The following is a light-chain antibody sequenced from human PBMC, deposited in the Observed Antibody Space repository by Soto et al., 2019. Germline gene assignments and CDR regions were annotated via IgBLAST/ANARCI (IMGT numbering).Light chain of an antibody. CDR2: LGD. J-gene: IGLJ1*01. CDR3: AAWDDNLNAYV. CDR1: TSNIGTFY. V-gene: IGLV1-47*02. Sequence: VLTQPPSASSTPGQTVTISCSGSTSNIGTFYVYWYQHLPGTAPKLLIYLGDQRASGVSDRFSGFKSGTSASLAINGLRSDDEADYYCAAWDDNLNAYVFGSGTKVTVL.